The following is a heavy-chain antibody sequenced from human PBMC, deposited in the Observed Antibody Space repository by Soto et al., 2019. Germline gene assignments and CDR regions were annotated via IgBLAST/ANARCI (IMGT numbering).Heavy chain of an antibody. CDR3: AMLGGWSGGSNDMDV. CDR2: IRRKANSYTT. J-gene: IGHJ6*02. Sequence: EVQLVESGGGLVQPGGSLRLSCAASGLIFSDYHMDWVRQAPGKGLEWVGRIRRKANSYTTEYAASVKGIFTRSRDDSKNSLYLQMNSLKTEDTSVYYCAMLGGWSGGSNDMDVWGQGTTVTVSS. V-gene: IGHV3-72*01. D-gene: IGHD6-19*01. CDR1: GLIFSDYH.